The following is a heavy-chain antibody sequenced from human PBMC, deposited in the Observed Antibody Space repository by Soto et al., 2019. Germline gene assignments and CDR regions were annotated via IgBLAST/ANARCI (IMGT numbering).Heavy chain of an antibody. Sequence: SVKVSCKASGGSLSTNPISWVRQAPGQGLEWMGGTGSGTGPGNHAQKFQGRLTVTADKSTSTVYMELTNLSSEDTAVYYCARRHPGGFFRFFDSWGKGTLVTVSS. V-gene: IGHV1-69*06. J-gene: IGHJ4*02. CDR1: GGSLSTNP. CDR2: TGSGTGPG. D-gene: IGHD2-8*02. CDR3: ARRHPGGFFRFFDS.